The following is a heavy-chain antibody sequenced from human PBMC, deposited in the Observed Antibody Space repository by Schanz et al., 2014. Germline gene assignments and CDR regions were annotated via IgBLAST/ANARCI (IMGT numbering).Heavy chain of an antibody. J-gene: IGHJ3*02. CDR3: AKGRFGELSAFDI. CDR1: GITFSSHS. Sequence: EVQLVESGGGLVQPGGSLRLSCAASGITFSSHSFNWVRQAPGKGLEWVSAISGSGGSTYYADSVKGRFTISGDNSKNTLYLQMNSLRAEDTAVYYCAKGRFGELSAFDIWGQGTMVTVSS. D-gene: IGHD3-10*01. V-gene: IGHV3-23*04. CDR2: ISGSGGST.